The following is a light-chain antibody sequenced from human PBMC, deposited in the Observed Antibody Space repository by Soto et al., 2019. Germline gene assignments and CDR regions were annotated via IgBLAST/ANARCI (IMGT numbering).Light chain of an antibody. J-gene: IGKJ1*01. Sequence: DIVMTQSPLSLLVTPGEPASISCRSSQSLLHSNGYNYLDWYLQKPGQSPQLLIYLGSNRASGVPERFSGSGSGTDFTLKISRVEAEDVGVYYCMQALQTPPTFGQGTKVEIK. CDR2: LGS. CDR3: MQALQTPPT. CDR1: QSLLHSNGYNY. V-gene: IGKV2-28*01.